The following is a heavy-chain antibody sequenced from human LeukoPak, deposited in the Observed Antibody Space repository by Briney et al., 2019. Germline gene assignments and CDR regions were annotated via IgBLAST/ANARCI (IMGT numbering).Heavy chain of an antibody. J-gene: IGHJ6*03. V-gene: IGHV4-59*12. D-gene: IGHD3-10*01. CDR1: GGSISSYY. Sequence: PSKTLSLTCTVSGGSISSYYWSWIRQPPGKGLEWIGYIYYSGYTNYNPSLKSRVTISVDTSKNQFSLKMRSVTAADTAVYYCARTTMVRGTYYMDVWGKGTTVTISS. CDR2: IYYSGYT. CDR3: ARTTMVRGTYYMDV.